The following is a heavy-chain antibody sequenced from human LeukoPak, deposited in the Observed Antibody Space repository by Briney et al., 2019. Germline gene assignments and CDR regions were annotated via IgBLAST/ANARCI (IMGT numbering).Heavy chain of an antibody. J-gene: IGHJ4*02. CDR2: ISGSGGSI. V-gene: IGHV3-23*01. Sequence: HPGGSLRLSCAASGFTFSSYAMSWVRQAPGKGLEWVSAISGSGGSIYYADSVKGRFTISRDNSKNTLYLQMNSLRAEDTAVYYCAKTQDIVVVVAAYYFDYWGQGTLVTVSS. CDR3: AKTQDIVVVVAAYYFDY. D-gene: IGHD2-15*01. CDR1: GFTFSSYA.